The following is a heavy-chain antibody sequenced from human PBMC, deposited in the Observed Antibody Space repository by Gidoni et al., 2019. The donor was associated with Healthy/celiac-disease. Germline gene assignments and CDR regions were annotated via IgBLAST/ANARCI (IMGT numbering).Heavy chain of an antibody. J-gene: IGHJ4*02. CDR1: GVSISSSSYY. CDR3: ARGRSSGWYEGDYFDY. V-gene: IGHV4-39*07. Sequence: QLQLQESGPGLVKPSETLSLTCTVSGVSISSSSYYWGWIRQPPGKGLEWIGSIYYSGSTYYNPSLKSRVTISVDTSKNQFSLKLSSVTAADTAVYYCARGRSSGWYEGDYFDYWGQGTLVTVSS. CDR2: IYYSGST. D-gene: IGHD6-19*01.